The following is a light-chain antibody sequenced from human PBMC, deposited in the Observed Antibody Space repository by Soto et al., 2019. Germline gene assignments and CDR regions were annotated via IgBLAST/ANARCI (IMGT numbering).Light chain of an antibody. V-gene: IGLV3-1*01. CDR3: QAWDNRNVV. CDR2: QDS. Sequence: SYELTQPPSVSVSPGQTASIPCSGDRLGKRYTWWYQQKPGQSPVLVIYQDSKRPSGIPERFFASNSGNTATLTISGTQSMDEADYYCQAWDNRNVVFGGGTKLTVL. CDR1: RLGKRY. J-gene: IGLJ2*01.